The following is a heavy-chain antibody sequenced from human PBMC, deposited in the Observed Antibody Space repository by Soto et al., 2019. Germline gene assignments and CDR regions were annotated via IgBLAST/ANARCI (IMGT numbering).Heavy chain of an antibody. V-gene: IGHV3-30-3*01. CDR2: ISYDGSNK. Sequence: QVQLVESGGGVVQPERSLRLSCAASGFTFSSYAMHWVRQAPGKGLEWVAVISYDGSNKYYVDSVKGRFTISRDNSKNTLYLQMNSLRAEDTAVYYWASGDYYDSSGYPYWGQGTLVTVSS. CDR1: GFTFSSYA. D-gene: IGHD3-22*01. J-gene: IGHJ4*02. CDR3: ASGDYYDSSGYPY.